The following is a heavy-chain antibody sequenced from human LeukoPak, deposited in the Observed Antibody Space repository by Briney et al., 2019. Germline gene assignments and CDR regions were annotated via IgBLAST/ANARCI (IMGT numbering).Heavy chain of an antibody. CDR3: ASTPGPYCSGGSCYGIGYYFDY. V-gene: IGHV4-4*07. Sequence: SETLSLTCTVSGGSISSYYWSWIRQPAGKGLEWIGRIYTSGSTNYNPSLKSRVTMSVDTSKNQFSLKLSSVTAADTAVYYCASTPGPYCSGGSCYGIGYYFDYWGQGTLVTVSS. CDR2: IYTSGST. J-gene: IGHJ4*02. D-gene: IGHD2-15*01. CDR1: GGSISSYY.